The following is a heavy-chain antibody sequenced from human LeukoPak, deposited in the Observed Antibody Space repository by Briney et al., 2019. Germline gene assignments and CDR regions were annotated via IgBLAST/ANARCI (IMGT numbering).Heavy chain of an antibody. D-gene: IGHD2-2*01. V-gene: IGHV2-5*01. Sequence: SGPTLSHTSPALTLTFTISCWSCITRAAGKGLVCQPPVKSLEWPTLNYSHDDKRYSTSLQTRHTITKDTSKNQVVLTMTNMDPVDTATYYCVHSASIDACGSSSCLNWFDRWGQGTLVTVSS. J-gene: IGHJ5*02. CDR1: CWSCITRAAG. CDR2: NYSHDDK. CDR3: VHSASIDACGSSSCLNWFDR.